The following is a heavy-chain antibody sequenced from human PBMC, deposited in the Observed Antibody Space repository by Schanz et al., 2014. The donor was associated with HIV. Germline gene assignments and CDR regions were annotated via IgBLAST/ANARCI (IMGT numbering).Heavy chain of an antibody. Sequence: HVQLVQSGAEVKKPGASVKVSCRASGYTFSGQTIHWVRQAPGQGLEWMGGINPNSGGTKSAQKFQGRVTLTSDTSTSTVYMEVSSLISEDTAVYYCARDLHVRSSACPTPWVLGTLVTVYS. J-gene: IGHJ5*02. CDR1: GYTFSGQT. CDR3: ARDLHVRSSACPTP. D-gene: IGHD6-19*01. CDR2: INPNSGGT. V-gene: IGHV1-2*02.